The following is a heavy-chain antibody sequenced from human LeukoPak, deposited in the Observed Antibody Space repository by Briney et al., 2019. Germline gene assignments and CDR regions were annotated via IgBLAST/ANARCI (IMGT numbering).Heavy chain of an antibody. V-gene: IGHV3-7*01. CDR2: INHNGNVN. J-gene: IGHJ4*02. CDR3: ARDYYDSSGPPTD. D-gene: IGHD3-22*01. Sequence: GGSLRLSCAASGFTFSSYWMNWARQAPGKGLEWVASINHNGNVNYYVDSVKGRFTISRDNSKNTLYLQMNSLRAEDTAVYYCARDYYDSSGPPTDWGQGTLVTVSS. CDR1: GFTFSSYW.